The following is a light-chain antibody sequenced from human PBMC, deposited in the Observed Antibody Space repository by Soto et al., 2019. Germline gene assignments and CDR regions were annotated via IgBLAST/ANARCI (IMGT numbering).Light chain of an antibody. CDR1: QTISSIY. CDR2: GAS. V-gene: IGKV3-20*01. J-gene: IGKJ1*01. CDR3: LQYDGPPWT. Sequence: EIVLTQSPGTLSLSPGERATLSARASQTISSIYLAWYQQKPGQAPMLLIYGASRRATGIPDRFSGGGSGTDFTLTMSRLEPEDFAVYYCLQYDGPPWTFGQETKVEIK.